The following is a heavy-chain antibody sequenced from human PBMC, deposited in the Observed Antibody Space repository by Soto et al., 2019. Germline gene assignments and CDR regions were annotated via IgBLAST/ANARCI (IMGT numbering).Heavy chain of an antibody. J-gene: IGHJ3*02. D-gene: IGHD3-22*01. V-gene: IGHV3-23*01. CDR1: GFTFSSYA. CDR3: ASTYDSSTYWAFDI. Sequence: GGSLRLSCAASGFTFSSYAMSWVRQAPGKGLEWVSAISGSGGSTYYADSVKGRFTISRHNFKNTLYLQMNSLRAEDTAVYYCASTYDSSTYWAFDIWGQGTMVTVSS. CDR2: ISGSGGST.